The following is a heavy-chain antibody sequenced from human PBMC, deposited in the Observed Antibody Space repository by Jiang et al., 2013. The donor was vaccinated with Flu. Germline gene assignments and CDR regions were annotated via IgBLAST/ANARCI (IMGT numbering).Heavy chain of an antibody. CDR3: ARARDYGDYQTSGGSVYWYFDL. CDR2: IYYSGST. CDR1: GGSISSGDYY. J-gene: IGHJ2*01. V-gene: IGHV4-30-4*01. D-gene: IGHD4-17*01. Sequence: SLTCTVSGGSISSGDYYWSWIRQPPGKGLEWIGYIYYSGSTYYNPSLKSRVTISVDTSKNQFSLKLSSVTAADTAVYYCARARDYGDYQTSGGSVYWYFDLWGRGTLVTVSS.